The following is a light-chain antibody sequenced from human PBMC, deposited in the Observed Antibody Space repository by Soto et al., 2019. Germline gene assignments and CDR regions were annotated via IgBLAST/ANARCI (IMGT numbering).Light chain of an antibody. CDR1: QSISSY. CDR3: QQYGSSPSLT. Sequence: DIQMTQSPSSLSASLGDRVTITCRASQSISSYLNWYQQKPGKAPKLLIYAASSLQSGVPSRFSGSGSGTDFTLTIGRLEPEDFAVYYCQQYGSSPSLTFGGGTKVDIK. CDR2: AAS. J-gene: IGKJ4*01. V-gene: IGKV1-39*01.